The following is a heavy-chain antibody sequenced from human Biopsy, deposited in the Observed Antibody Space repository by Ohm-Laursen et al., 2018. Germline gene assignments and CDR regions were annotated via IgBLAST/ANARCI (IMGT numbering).Heavy chain of an antibody. V-gene: IGHV1-69*06. CDR1: GGTFSSYV. J-gene: IGHJ5*02. Sequence: SVKVSCKASGGTFSSYVISWVRQAPGQGLEWMGRIIPTFDTPTYAPDFQGRVTFTADKSTGTAHLDLSRLRSEDTAIYYCAGGAAKGNPYDHWGQGTLVTVAS. D-gene: IGHD3-10*01. CDR2: IIPTFDTP. CDR3: AGGAAKGNPYDH.